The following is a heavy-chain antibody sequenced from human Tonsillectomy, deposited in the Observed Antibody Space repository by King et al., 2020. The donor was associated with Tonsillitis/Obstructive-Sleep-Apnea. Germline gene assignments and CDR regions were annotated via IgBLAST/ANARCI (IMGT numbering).Heavy chain of an antibody. CDR2: INWNGGST. CDR1: GFTFDDYG. V-gene: IGHV3-20*04. CDR3: ARDLYRDCSSTSCYGTAGYFQH. J-gene: IGHJ1*01. D-gene: IGHD2-2*01. Sequence: VQLVESGGGVVRPGGSLRLSCAASGFTFDDYGMSWVRQAPGKGLEWVSGINWNGGSTGYADSVKGRFTISRDNAKNSLYLQMNSLRAEDTALYYCARDLYRDCSSTSCYGTAGYFQHWGQGTLVTVSS.